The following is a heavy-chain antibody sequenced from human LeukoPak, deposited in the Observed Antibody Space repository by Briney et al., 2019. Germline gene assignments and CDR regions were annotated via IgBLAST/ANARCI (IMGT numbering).Heavy chain of an antibody. V-gene: IGHV3-30*02. CDR2: IRYDGSNK. Sequence: GGSLRLSCAASGFTFSSYGMHWVRQAPGKGLEWVAFIRYDGSNKYYADSVKGRFTISRDNSKNTLYLQMSSLRAEDTAVYYCAKDLSWFGELLNPAFDYWGQGTLVTVSS. CDR1: GFTFSSYG. J-gene: IGHJ4*02. CDR3: AKDLSWFGELLNPAFDY. D-gene: IGHD3-10*01.